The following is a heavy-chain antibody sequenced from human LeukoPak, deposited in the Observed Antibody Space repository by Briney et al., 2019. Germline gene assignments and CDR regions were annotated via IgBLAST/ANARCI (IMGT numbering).Heavy chain of an antibody. J-gene: IGHJ4*02. V-gene: IGHV3-74*01. Sequence: VGSLRLSCAASGFSFSSYWMHWVRQAPGKGPVWVSRIRSDGGSTNYADSVAGRFTISRDNAKNTVYLQVNSLRAEDTAVYYCAREPLHCVGDCYSLFDYWGQGALVTVSS. CDR2: IRSDGGST. CDR3: AREPLHCVGDCYSLFDY. D-gene: IGHD2-21*02. CDR1: GFSFSSYW.